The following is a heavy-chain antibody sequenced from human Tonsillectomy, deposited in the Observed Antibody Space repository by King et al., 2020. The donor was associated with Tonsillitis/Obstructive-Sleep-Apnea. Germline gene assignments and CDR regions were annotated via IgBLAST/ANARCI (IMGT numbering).Heavy chain of an antibody. Sequence: VQLVESGGGLVQPGGSLRLSCAASGFTFSSYEMNWVRQAPGKGLEWVSYISSSGSTIYYADSVKSRFTISRDNAKNSLYLQMNSLRAEDTAVYYCARVVTNYYDSSGGAFDIWGQGTMVTVSS. CDR2: ISSSGSTI. D-gene: IGHD3-22*01. V-gene: IGHV3-48*03. J-gene: IGHJ3*02. CDR3: ARVVTNYYDSSGGAFDI. CDR1: GFTFSSYE.